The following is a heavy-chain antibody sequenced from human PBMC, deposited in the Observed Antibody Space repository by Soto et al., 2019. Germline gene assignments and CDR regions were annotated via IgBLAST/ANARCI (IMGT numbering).Heavy chain of an antibody. CDR3: ARGTPIVVVPAAMEYYYYYGMDV. Sequence: SVNVSCKASGGTFSSYAISWVRQAPGQGLEWMGGIIPIFGTANYAQKFQGRVTITADESTSTAYMELSSLRSEDTAVYYCARGTPIVVVPAAMEYYYYYGMDVWGQGTTVTVSS. CDR1: GGTFSSYA. J-gene: IGHJ6*02. V-gene: IGHV1-69*13. CDR2: IIPIFGTA. D-gene: IGHD2-2*01.